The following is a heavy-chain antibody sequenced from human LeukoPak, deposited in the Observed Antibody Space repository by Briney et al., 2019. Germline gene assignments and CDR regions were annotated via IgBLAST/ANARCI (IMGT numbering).Heavy chain of an antibody. CDR3: ARRIVRDGSGSYNDYGMDV. D-gene: IGHD3-10*01. CDR1: GYSFTSYW. J-gene: IGHJ6*02. Sequence: GESLKISCKGSGYSFTSYWIGWVRQMPGKGLEWMGIIYPGDSDTRYSPSFQGQVTISADKSISTAYLQWSSLKASDTAMYYCARRIVRDGSGSYNDYGMDVWGQGTTVTVSS. CDR2: IYPGDSDT. V-gene: IGHV5-51*01.